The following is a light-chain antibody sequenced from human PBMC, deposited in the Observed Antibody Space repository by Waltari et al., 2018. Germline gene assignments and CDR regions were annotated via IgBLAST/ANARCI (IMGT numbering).Light chain of an antibody. CDR3: QQSFKTPIT. CDR2: DAS. Sequence: DIQMTQSPSSLSASVGDRVTITCQASEDIKNYLNWYQQKPGTAPKLLIYDASNLQTGVPSRFSGGGFGTDFTLTISSLQPEDFATYYCQQSFKTPITFGQGTRLQIK. V-gene: IGKV1-39*01. CDR1: EDIKNY. J-gene: IGKJ5*01.